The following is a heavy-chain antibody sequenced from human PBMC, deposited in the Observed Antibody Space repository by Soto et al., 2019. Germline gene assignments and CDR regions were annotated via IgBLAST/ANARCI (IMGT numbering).Heavy chain of an antibody. CDR2: IIPIFGTA. J-gene: IGHJ4*02. CDR1: GGAFSIYA. V-gene: IGHV1-69*13. Sequence: SVNVSWKAAGGAFSIYAISWGRQAPGEGLEWMGGIIPIFGTANYAQKFQGRVTITADESTSTAYMELSSLRSEDTAVYYCARYYYDSSGFFSTYYFDYWGQGTLVTVSS. CDR3: ARYYYDSSGFFSTYYFDY. D-gene: IGHD3-22*01.